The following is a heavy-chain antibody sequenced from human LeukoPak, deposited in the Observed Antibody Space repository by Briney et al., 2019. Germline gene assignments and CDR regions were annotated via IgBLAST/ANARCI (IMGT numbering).Heavy chain of an antibody. CDR3: ASQSFAKFDP. CDR2: IKQDGSER. Sequence: PGGSLRLSCAASGFTFSSYWMSWGRQAPGKGLEWVANIKQDGSERNYLDSVKGRFTISRDNAKNSLFLQMNSLRVEYTAVYYCASQSFAKFDPWGQGTLVIVSS. CDR1: GFTFSSYW. J-gene: IGHJ5*02. V-gene: IGHV3-7*01. D-gene: IGHD3-16*01.